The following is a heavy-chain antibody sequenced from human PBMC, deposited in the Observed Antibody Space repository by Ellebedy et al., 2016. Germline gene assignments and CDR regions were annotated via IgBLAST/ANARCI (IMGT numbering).Heavy chain of an antibody. Sequence: ASVKVSCXASGYTFTGYYMHWVRQAPGQGLEWMGWINPNSGGTNYAQKFQGRVTMTRDTSISTAYMELSRLRSDDTAVYYCARDSDTVVTPGWFNPWGQGTLVTVSS. D-gene: IGHD4-23*01. V-gene: IGHV1-2*02. CDR3: ARDSDTVVTPGWFNP. CDR2: INPNSGGT. J-gene: IGHJ5*02. CDR1: GYTFTGYY.